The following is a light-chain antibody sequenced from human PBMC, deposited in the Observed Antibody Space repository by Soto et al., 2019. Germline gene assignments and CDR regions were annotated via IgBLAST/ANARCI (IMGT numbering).Light chain of an antibody. J-gene: IGKJ1*01. V-gene: IGKV3-15*01. CDR1: QSVSSN. Sequence: DIVMTQSPATLSVSPGERATLSCRASQSVSSNLAWYQHKPGQAPRLLIYGASTRATGIPARFSGSGSGTEFTLTISSLQSEDFAVYYCQQYNDWPRGTFGQGTKVDIK. CDR3: QQYNDWPRGT. CDR2: GAS.